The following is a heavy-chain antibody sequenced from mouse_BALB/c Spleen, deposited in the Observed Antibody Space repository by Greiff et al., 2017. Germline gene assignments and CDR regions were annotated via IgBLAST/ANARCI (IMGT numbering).Heavy chain of an antibody. D-gene: IGHD2-4*01. J-gene: IGHJ3*01. V-gene: IGHV1-7*01. Sequence: QVQLQQSGAELAKPGASVKMSCKASGYTFTSYWMHWVKQRPGQGLEWIGYINPSTGYTEYNQKFKDKATLTADKSSSTAYMQLSSLTSEDSAVYYCAREVYDYEGVFAYWGQGTLVTVSA. CDR3: AREVYDYEGVFAY. CDR1: GYTFTSYW. CDR2: INPSTGYT.